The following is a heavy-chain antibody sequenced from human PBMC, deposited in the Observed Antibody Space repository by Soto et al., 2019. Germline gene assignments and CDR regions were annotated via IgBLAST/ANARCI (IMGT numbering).Heavy chain of an antibody. J-gene: IGHJ5*02. CDR2: ISSSGSTI. CDR3: ARAQPDSSSGWFDP. D-gene: IGHD6-6*01. V-gene: IGHV3-11*01. CDR1: GFTFSDYY. Sequence: GGSLRLSCAASGFTFSDYYMSWIRQAPGKGLEWVSYISSSGSTIYYADSVKGRFTISRDNAKNSLYLQMNSLRAEDTAVYYCARAQPDSSSGWFDPWGQGTLVTVSS.